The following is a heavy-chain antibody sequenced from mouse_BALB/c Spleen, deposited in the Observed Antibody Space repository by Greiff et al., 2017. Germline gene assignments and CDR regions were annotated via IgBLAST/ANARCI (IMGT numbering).Heavy chain of an antibody. Sequence: EVLLVESGGDLVKPGGSLKLSCAASGFTFSSYGMSWVRQTPDKRLEWVATISSGGSYTYYPDSVKGRFTISRDNAKNTLYLQMSSLKSEDTAMYYCAGHGGRDDYGEIAYWGQGTLVTVSA. CDR1: GFTFSSYG. D-gene: IGHD2-4*01. V-gene: IGHV5-6*01. CDR3: AGHGGRDDYGEIAY. CDR2: ISSGGSYT. J-gene: IGHJ3*01.